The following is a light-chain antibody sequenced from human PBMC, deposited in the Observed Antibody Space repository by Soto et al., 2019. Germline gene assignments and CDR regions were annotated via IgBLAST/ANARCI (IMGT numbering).Light chain of an antibody. CDR3: LLSYRGAEEV. J-gene: IGLJ2*01. V-gene: IGLV7-46*01. CDR2: DTS. Sequence: QAVVTQEPSLTVSPGGTVTLTCGSSTGAVTSGHYPYWFQQKPGQAPRTLIYDTSNKHSWTPARFSGSLLGGKAALTLSGAQPADEAEYYCLLSYRGAEEVFGGGTKLTGL. CDR1: TGAVTSGHY.